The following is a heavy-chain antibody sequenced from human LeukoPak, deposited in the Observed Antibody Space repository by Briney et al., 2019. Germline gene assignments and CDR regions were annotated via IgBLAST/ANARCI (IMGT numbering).Heavy chain of an antibody. CDR1: GSTSGDHA. J-gene: IGHJ6*02. V-gene: IGHV3-49*04. CDR2: VRSKFYHETT. CDR3: ARGPIQLWLHNGMDV. Sequence: PGRSLRPSCTAFGSTSGDHAMTWVRRAPGEWREWVGFVRSKFYHETTEYAASVKGRFTISRDASTSIVYLQMNNLRTEDTAMYYCARGPIQLWLHNGMDVWGQGTTVIVSS. D-gene: IGHD5-18*01.